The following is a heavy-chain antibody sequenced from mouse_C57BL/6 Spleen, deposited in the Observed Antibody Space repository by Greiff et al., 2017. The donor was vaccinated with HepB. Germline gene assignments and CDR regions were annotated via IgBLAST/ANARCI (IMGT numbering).Heavy chain of an antibody. Sequence: VHLVESGAELARPGASVKLSCKASGYTFTSYGISWVKQSTGQGLEWIGEIYPRSGNTYYNEKFKGKATLTADKSSSTAYMELRSLTSEDSAVYFCARREDGNYVRYFDYWGQGTTLTVSS. D-gene: IGHD2-1*01. J-gene: IGHJ2*01. CDR2: IYPRSGNT. CDR1: GYTFTSYG. CDR3: ARREDGNYVRYFDY. V-gene: IGHV1-81*01.